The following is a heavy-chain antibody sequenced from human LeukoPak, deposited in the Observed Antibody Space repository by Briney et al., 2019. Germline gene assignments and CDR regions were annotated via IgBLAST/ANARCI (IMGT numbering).Heavy chain of an antibody. CDR3: GHSPLRWNTYDI. CDR1: GFSLSTSGVG. Sequence: SGPTLVNPTQTLTLTRTFSGFSLSTSGVGVGWIRQPPGQALEWLAVIYWDDDKRYSPSLKSSLTITKDTSKNQVVLTMTNLDPVDTATYYCGHSPLRWNTYDIWGQGTMVTVSS. CDR2: IYWDDDK. D-gene: IGHD4-23*01. V-gene: IGHV2-5*02. J-gene: IGHJ3*02.